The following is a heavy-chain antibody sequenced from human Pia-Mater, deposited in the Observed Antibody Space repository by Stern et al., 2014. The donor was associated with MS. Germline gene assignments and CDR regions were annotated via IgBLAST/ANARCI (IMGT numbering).Heavy chain of an antibody. CDR1: GFKFRIYW. Sequence: EVHLVESGAELIRPGESLKISCKGAGFKFRIYWIAWVRQMPGKGLEWMGIIYPGDSETRYSPSFQGQVTMSADQSTSTASLQWSSLNASDTAMYFCARQTTAWASDVWGQGTLVTVSS. CDR3: ARQTTAWASDV. CDR2: IYPGDSET. J-gene: IGHJ4*02. D-gene: IGHD1-14*01. V-gene: IGHV5-51*01.